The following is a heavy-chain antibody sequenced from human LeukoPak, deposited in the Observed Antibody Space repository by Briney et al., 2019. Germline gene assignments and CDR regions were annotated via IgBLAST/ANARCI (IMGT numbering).Heavy chain of an antibody. CDR3: AATLNYYDSSGYYPHFDY. J-gene: IGHJ4*02. Sequence: GASVKVSCKVSGYTLTELSMHWVRQAPGQALQWMGGFDPEDGETIYAQKFQGRVTMTEDTSTDTAYMELSSLRSEDTAVYYCAATLNYYDSSGYYPHFDYWGQGTLVTVSS. CDR1: GYTLTELS. CDR2: FDPEDGET. D-gene: IGHD3-22*01. V-gene: IGHV1-24*01.